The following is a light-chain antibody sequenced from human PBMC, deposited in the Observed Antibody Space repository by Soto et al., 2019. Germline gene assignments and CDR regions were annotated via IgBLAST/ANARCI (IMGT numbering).Light chain of an antibody. V-gene: IGKV1-5*01. CDR3: QQDNSYPIT. CDR2: DAS. Sequence: MHMTQYPAALSAHVTYRVSITCRASQSISSLLAWYQQKPGKAPKLLIYDASSLESGVPSRFSGSGSGTEFTLTISSLQPDDFATYYCQQDNSYPITFGQGTRLEI. CDR1: QSISSL. J-gene: IGKJ5*01.